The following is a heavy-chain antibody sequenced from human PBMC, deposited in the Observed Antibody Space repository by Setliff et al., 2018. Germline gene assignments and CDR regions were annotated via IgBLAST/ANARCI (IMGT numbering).Heavy chain of an antibody. D-gene: IGHD5-18*01. V-gene: IGHV1-69*05. J-gene: IGHJ6*03. CDR3: AREGVDTRSSTDYRYYMDV. CDR1: GGTFRSYG. Sequence: SVKVSCKASGGTFRSYGISWVRQAPGQGLEWMGGTIPSFGSTNYAQKFQDRATIITDESTSTAYMELSSLRTEDTAVYYCAREGVDTRSSTDYRYYMDVWGKGTTVTVSS. CDR2: TIPSFGST.